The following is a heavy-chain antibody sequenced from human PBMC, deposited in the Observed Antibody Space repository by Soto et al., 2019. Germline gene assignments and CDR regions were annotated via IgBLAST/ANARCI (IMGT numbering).Heavy chain of an antibody. CDR2: LYSGGSL. CDR3: ARDGYCSSTSCPGSIYYYGMDV. J-gene: IGHJ6*02. V-gene: IGHV3-53*01. D-gene: IGHD2-2*01. CDR1: GFTVSGNY. Sequence: GGSLRLSCAASGFTVSGNYMSWVRQAPGKGLEWVSVLYSGGSLYYTDSVRGRFTISRDNAKNSLYLQMNSLRAEDTAVYYCARDGYCSSTSCPGSIYYYGMDVWGQGTTVTVSS.